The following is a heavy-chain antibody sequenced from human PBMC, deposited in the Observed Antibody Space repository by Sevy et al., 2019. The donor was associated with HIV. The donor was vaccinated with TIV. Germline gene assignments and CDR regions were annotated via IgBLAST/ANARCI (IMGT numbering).Heavy chain of an antibody. V-gene: IGHV5-51*01. D-gene: IGHD4-4*01. CDR1: GYKFTTYW. J-gene: IGHJ4*02. CDR3: ARHVDMTTLIGGLYYFDS. CDR2: IYPRDSDT. Sequence: GESLKISCKASGYKFTTYWIGWARQMPGKGLEWMGMIYPRDSDTRYSPSFQGQVTISAYTSINTAYLHWSSLKASDTAMYFCARHVDMTTLIGGLYYFDSWGQGTLVTVSS.